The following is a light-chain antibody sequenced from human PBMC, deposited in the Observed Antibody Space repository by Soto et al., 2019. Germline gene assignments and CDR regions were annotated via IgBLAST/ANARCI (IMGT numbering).Light chain of an antibody. Sequence: DTQMTQSPSILSASVGDRVTITCRASQTIDSWLAWYQQKPGQAPRLLIHKASTVETGVPSRFSGSGYGSEFTLIISSLQPDDSATYYCHQYNSYPRTFGPGTKVEV. CDR1: QTIDSW. V-gene: IGKV1-5*03. CDR3: HQYNSYPRT. J-gene: IGKJ1*01. CDR2: KAS.